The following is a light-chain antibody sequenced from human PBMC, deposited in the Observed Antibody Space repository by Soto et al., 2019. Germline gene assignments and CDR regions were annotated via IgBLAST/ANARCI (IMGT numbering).Light chain of an antibody. CDR2: DAS. Sequence: EIVLTQSPATLSLSPGERATLSCRASQSVSSYLAWYQQKPGQAPRLLIYDASNRATGIPARFRGSGSGTDFTLTISSLEPEDFAVYYCQQRSNWPPDFTFGGGTKVEIK. J-gene: IGKJ4*01. V-gene: IGKV3-11*01. CDR1: QSVSSY. CDR3: QQRSNWPPDFT.